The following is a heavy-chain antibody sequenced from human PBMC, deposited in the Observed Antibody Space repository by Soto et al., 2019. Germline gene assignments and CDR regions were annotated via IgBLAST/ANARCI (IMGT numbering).Heavy chain of an antibody. CDR2: ISGSGGST. V-gene: IGHV3-23*01. CDR3: ATRSYDFWSGYYSYYYMDV. D-gene: IGHD3-3*01. CDR1: GFTFSSYA. J-gene: IGHJ6*03. Sequence: EVQLLESGGGLVQPGGSLRLSCAASGFTFSSYAMSWVRQAPGKGLEWVSAISGSGGSTYYADSVKGRFTISRDNSKNTLYLQMNSLRAEDTAVYYCATRSYDFWSGYYSYYYMDVWGKGTTVTVSS.